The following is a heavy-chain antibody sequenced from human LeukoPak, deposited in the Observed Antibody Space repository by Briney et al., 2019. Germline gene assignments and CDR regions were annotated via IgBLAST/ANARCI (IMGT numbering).Heavy chain of an antibody. D-gene: IGHD5-24*01. V-gene: IGHV4-34*01. CDR3: VRSDGARVFDS. Sequence: PSETLSLTCAVYGGSFSGYYWSWIRQPPGKGLEWIGEINHSGSTNYNPSLKSRVTISVDTSKNQFSLKVTSVTAADTAVYYCVRSDGARVFDSWGQGTIVTVSS. CDR2: INHSGST. CDR1: GGSFSGYY. J-gene: IGHJ3*02.